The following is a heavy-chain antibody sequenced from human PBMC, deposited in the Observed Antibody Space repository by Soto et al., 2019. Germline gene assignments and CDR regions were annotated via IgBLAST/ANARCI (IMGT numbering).Heavy chain of an antibody. J-gene: IGHJ6*03. CDR3: ARQWFTMVRPWDYGYYIDV. D-gene: IGHD3-10*01. V-gene: IGHV4-34*01. Sequence: QVQLQQWGAGLLKPSETLSLTCAVYGGSFSGYYWSWIRQPPGKGREWSGEINHSGSTNYNPSLKTTVAISVEPSKNQFSMKLSSVIAAVTAVYYCARQWFTMVRPWDYGYYIDVWGQGTTVTVSS. CDR2: INHSGST. CDR1: GGSFSGYY.